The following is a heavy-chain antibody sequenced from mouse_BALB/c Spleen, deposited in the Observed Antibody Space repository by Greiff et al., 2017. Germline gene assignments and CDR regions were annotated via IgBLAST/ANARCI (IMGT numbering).Heavy chain of an antibody. Sequence: VQLKESAAELARPGASVKMSCKASGYTFTSYTMHWVKQRPGQGLEWIGYINPSSGYTEYNQKFKDKTTLTADKSSSTAYMQLSSLTSEDSAVYYCAIDSSGHWAMDYWGQGTSVTVSS. CDR1: GYTFTSYT. D-gene: IGHD3-2*01. V-gene: IGHV1-4*02. CDR3: AIDSSGHWAMDY. J-gene: IGHJ4*01. CDR2: INPSSGYT.